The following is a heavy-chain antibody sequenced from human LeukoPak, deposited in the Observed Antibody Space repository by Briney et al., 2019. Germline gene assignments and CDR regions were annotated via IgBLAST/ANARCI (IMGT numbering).Heavy chain of an antibody. J-gene: IGHJ4*01. D-gene: IGHD2-15*01. CDR3: ARDRDVDDFDS. V-gene: IGHV4-38-2*02. CDR2: MSYSGHT. Sequence: PSETLSLTCIVSGSSISSGYYWGWIRQPPGKGLEWIVSMSYSGHTYYNPSLKSRVTTSIDTSKNQLSLNLKSVTAADTAVYYCARDRDVDDFDSWGHGTLVTVSS. CDR1: GSSISSGYY.